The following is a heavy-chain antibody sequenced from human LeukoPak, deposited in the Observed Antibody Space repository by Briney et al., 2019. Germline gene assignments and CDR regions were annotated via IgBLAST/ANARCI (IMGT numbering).Heavy chain of an antibody. J-gene: IGHJ4*02. D-gene: IGHD3-22*01. CDR1: GGSISSSSYY. V-gene: IGHV4-39*01. CDR2: IYYSGST. Sequence: SETLSLTCTVSGGSISSSSYYWGWIRQPPGKGLEWIGSIYYSGSTYYNPSLRSRVTISVDTSKNQFSLKLSSVTAADTAVYNCARLKRDYYDSSGLVFFDYWGQGTLVTVSS. CDR3: ARLKRDYYDSSGLVFFDY.